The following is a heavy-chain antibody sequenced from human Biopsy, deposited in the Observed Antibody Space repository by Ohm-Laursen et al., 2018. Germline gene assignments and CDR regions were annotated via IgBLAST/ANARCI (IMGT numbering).Heavy chain of an antibody. CDR1: GFSLSDNY. CDR3: AKCMTGGSNYYFHH. D-gene: IGHD2-8*01. V-gene: IGHV3-72*01. CDR2: IRDKANSYTT. Sequence: SLRLSCAASGFSLSDNYMDWVRQAPGKGLEWVGRIRDKANSYTTDYAASVKGRFTISRDDSKNSLYLQMNSLRGEDTAVYYCAKCMTGGSNYYFHHCGQGTLVTVSS. J-gene: IGHJ4*02.